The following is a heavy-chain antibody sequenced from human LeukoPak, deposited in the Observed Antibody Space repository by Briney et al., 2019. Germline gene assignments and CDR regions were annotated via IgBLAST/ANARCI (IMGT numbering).Heavy chain of an antibody. CDR2: VYSSGST. CDR3: ANSRWLIDYYLDV. J-gene: IGHJ6*03. CDR1: GGSISSNSYY. V-gene: IGHV4-39*07. D-gene: IGHD5-12*01. Sequence: SETLSLTCTVSGGSISSNSYYLGWIRQPPGKGLEWIGSVYSSGSTYYNPSLKSRVTISVDTSKNQFSLRLSSVTAADTAVYYCANSRWLIDYYLDVWGKGTTVIVSS.